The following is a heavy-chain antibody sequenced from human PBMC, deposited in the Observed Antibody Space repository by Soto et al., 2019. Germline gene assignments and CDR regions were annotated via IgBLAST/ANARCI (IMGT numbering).Heavy chain of an antibody. D-gene: IGHD3-22*01. J-gene: IGHJ6*02. V-gene: IGHV3-15*07. CDR3: TVRLDPTYYYYYGMDV. Sequence: PGGSLRLSCAASGFTFSNAWMNWVRQAPGKGLEWVGRIKSKTDGGTTDYAAPVKGRFTISRDDSKNTLYLQMNSLKTEDTAVYYCTVRLDPTYYYYYGMDVWGQGTTVTVSS. CDR1: GFTFSNAW. CDR2: IKSKTDGGTT.